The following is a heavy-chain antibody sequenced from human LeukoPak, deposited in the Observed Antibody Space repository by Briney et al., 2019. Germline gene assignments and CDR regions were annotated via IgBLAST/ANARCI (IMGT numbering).Heavy chain of an antibody. J-gene: IGHJ4*02. V-gene: IGHV3-23*01. CDR2: ICGSGGTT. CDR1: GFTFSSYA. CDR3: AIMTCSSTSCFFDY. Sequence: GGSLRLSCAASGFTFSSYAMSRVRQAPGKGLEWVSAICGSGGTTYYADSVKGRFTISRDNSKNTLYLQMNSLRAEDTAVYYCAIMTCSSTSCFFDYWGQGTLVTVSS. D-gene: IGHD2-2*01.